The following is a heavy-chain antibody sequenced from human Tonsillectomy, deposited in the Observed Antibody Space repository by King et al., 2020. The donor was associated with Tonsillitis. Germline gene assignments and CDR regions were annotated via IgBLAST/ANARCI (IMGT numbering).Heavy chain of an antibody. CDR1: GFTFSSYA. CDR3: ARDIAVAEYYFDY. D-gene: IGHD6-19*01. CDR2: ISYNGGKK. Sequence: QLVQSGGGVVQPGRSLRLSCAASGFTFSSYAMHWVRQAPGKGLEWVAIISYNGGKKYHADSVKGRFTISRDNSKNTLYVQMNSLRPEDTAVYYCARDIAVAEYYFDYWGQGTLVTVSS. J-gene: IGHJ4*02. V-gene: IGHV3-30*04.